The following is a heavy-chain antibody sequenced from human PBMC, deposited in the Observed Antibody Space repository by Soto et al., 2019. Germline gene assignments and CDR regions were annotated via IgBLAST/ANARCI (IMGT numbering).Heavy chain of an antibody. CDR3: TENIPPGGADV. J-gene: IGHJ6*04. V-gene: IGHV3-9*01. CDR2: IIWNTGRV. Sequence: EVQLVESGGDLVQPGRSLRLSCAVSGLSFHASGMHWVRQAPGKGLEGVSGIIWNTGRVGYADSVKGRFTISRVKTKNSPYLPKNRMGVEYTALYSSTENIPPGGADVWRKATTVTDSS. CDR1: GLSFHASG. D-gene: IGHD3-10*01.